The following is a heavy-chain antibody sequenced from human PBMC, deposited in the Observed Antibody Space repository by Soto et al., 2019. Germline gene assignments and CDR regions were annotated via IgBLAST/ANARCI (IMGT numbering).Heavy chain of an antibody. J-gene: IGHJ4*02. V-gene: IGHV3-23*01. Sequence: EVQVLESGGGLVQPGGSLRLSCAASGFTCSSYAMSWVRQAPGQGLEWVSAISGSGSKPYYAYSVKGRFTISRDNPKNPLYLQMNSLRAEDTALYYCAKTASRTIRDGFDLWGQGTLVTVSS. CDR2: ISGSGSKP. D-gene: IGHD3-10*01. CDR3: AKTASRTIRDGFDL. CDR1: GFTCSSYA.